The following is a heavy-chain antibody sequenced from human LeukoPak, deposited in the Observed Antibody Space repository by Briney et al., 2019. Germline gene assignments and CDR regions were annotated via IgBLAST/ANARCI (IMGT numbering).Heavy chain of an antibody. CDR3: ARVNYYYYYMDV. J-gene: IGHJ6*03. CDR1: GGTFSSYA. CDR2: IIPIFGTA. V-gene: IGHV1-69*05. Sequence: SVKVSCKASGGTFSSYAISWVRQAPGQGLEWMGGIIPIFGTASYAQKFQGRVTITTDESTSTAYMELSSLRSEDTAVYYCARVNYYYYYMDVWGKGTTVTVSS.